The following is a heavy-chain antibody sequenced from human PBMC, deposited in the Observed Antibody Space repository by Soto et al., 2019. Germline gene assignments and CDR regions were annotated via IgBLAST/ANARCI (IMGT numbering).Heavy chain of an antibody. D-gene: IGHD1-26*01. V-gene: IGHV3-33*01. Sequence: QVQLVESGGGVVQPGRSLRLSCAASGFTFSSYGMHWVRQAPGKGLAWVAVIWSDGSNKYYAESVKGRFTVSRDNSKNTLYLQMNSLRVEDTAVYYCVRMGSGSYCIESWGQVTLVTFSS. CDR3: VRMGSGSYCIES. CDR1: GFTFSSYG. CDR2: IWSDGSNK. J-gene: IGHJ4*02.